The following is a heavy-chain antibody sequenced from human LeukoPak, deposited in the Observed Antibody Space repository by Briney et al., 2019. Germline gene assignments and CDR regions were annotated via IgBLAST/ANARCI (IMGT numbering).Heavy chain of an antibody. D-gene: IGHD2-2*01. J-gene: IGHJ6*02. CDR2: ISSSGSTI. V-gene: IGHV3-11*04. CDR3: AKDHCSSTSCYYYYYGMDV. CDR1: GFTFSDYY. Sequence: GGSLRLSCAASGFTFSDYYMSWIRQAPGKGLEWVSYISSSGSTIYYADSVKGRFTISRDNSKNTLYLQMNSLRAEDTAVYYCAKDHCSSTSCYYYYYGMDVWGQGTTVTVSS.